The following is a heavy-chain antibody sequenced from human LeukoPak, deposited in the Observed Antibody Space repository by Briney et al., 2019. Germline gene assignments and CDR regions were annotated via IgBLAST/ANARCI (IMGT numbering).Heavy chain of an antibody. Sequence: PGGSLRLSCAASGFTFSSYGMHWVRQAPGKGLGGVAFLRYDGSNKYYADSVKGRFTISRDNSKNTLYLQMNSLRAEDTAVYYCAKDRSSWTDYYYYMDVWGKGTTVTVSS. CDR3: AKDRSSWTDYYYYMDV. J-gene: IGHJ6*03. D-gene: IGHD6-13*01. V-gene: IGHV3-30*02. CDR2: LRYDGSNK. CDR1: GFTFSSYG.